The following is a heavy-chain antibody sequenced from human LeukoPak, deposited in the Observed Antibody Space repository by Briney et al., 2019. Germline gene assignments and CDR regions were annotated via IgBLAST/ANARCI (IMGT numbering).Heavy chain of an antibody. CDR1: GFTFSSYS. V-gene: IGHV3-21*01. J-gene: IGHJ4*02. D-gene: IGHD6-13*01. Sequence: GGSLRLSCAASGFTFSSYSMNWVRQAPGKGLEWVSSISSSSSYIYYADSVKGRFTISRDNAKNSLYLQMNSLRAEDTAVYYCARDVAPGIAAVVSPDFDYWGQGTLVTVSS. CDR3: ARDVAPGIAAVVSPDFDY. CDR2: ISSSSSYI.